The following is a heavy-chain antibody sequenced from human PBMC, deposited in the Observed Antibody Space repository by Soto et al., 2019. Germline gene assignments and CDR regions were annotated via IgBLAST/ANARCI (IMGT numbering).Heavy chain of an antibody. J-gene: IGHJ2*01. V-gene: IGHV1-69*06. CDR2: IIPIFGTA. CDR3: ARQRDYYDSSGYQRYFDL. CDR1: VGTFSSYA. Sequence: SVKVSCKASVGTFSSYAISWVRQAPGQGLEWMGGIIPIFGTANYAQKFQGRVTITADKSTSTAYMELSSLRSEDTAVYYCARQRDYYDSSGYQRYFDLWGRGTLVTVSS. D-gene: IGHD3-22*01.